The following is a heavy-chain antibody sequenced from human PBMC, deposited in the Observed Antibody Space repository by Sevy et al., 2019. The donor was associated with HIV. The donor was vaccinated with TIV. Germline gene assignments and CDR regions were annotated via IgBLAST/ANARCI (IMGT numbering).Heavy chain of an antibody. V-gene: IGHV1-46*01. CDR2: INPSGGST. CDR1: GYTFTNYY. CDR3: VREGVGGYSYSLDC. D-gene: IGHD5-18*01. J-gene: IGHJ4*02. Sequence: GASVKVSCKASGYTFTNYYIHWVRQAPGQGLEWMGIINPSGGSTTYAQKFQGRVTMTRDTSTSTVYMQLSSLRSEDTAVYYCVREGVGGYSYSLDCWGQGTLVTVSS.